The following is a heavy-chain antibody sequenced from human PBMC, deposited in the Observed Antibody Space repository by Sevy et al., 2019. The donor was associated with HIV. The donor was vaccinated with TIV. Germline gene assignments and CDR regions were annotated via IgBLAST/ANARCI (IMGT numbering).Heavy chain of an antibody. V-gene: IGHV1-69*13. Sequence: ASVKVSCKASGGTFSSYAISWVRQAPGQGLEWMGGIIPIFGTANYAQKFQGRVTITADESTSTAYMELSSLRSEDTAVYDCARDTGDSNYYYYYMDVWGKGTTVTVSS. J-gene: IGHJ6*03. CDR1: GGTFSSYA. CDR2: IIPIFGTA. D-gene: IGHD7-27*01. CDR3: ARDTGDSNYYYYYMDV.